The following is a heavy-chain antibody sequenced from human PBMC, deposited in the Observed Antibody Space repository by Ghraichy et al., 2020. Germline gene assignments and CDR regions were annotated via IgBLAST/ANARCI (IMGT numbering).Heavy chain of an antibody. CDR2: IYYSGST. Sequence: SETLSLTCTVSGGSVSSGSFYWSWIRQPPGKGLEWIGYIYYSGSTNYNPSLKSRVTISVDTSKNQFSLILSSVTAADTAVYYCAREGPPGYCSGGTCYRWVDPWGQGMLVTVSS. CDR1: GGSVSSGSFY. D-gene: IGHD2-15*01. V-gene: IGHV4-61*01. J-gene: IGHJ5*02. CDR3: AREGPPGYCSGGTCYRWVDP.